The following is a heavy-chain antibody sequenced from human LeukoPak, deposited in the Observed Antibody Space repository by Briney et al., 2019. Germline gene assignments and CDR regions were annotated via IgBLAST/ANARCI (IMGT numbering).Heavy chain of an antibody. Sequence: QSGGSLRLSCAASGFTISSNYMSWVRQAPGEGLEWVSVIYSGGSTYYPDSVKGRFTISSDNSKNTLYLQMNSLRAADTAVYYCARDKVFSGRNACDIWGARTMVTLSS. CDR3: ARDKVFSGRNACDI. V-gene: IGHV3-53*01. CDR1: GFTISSNY. J-gene: IGHJ3*02. D-gene: IGHD2-21*01. CDR2: IYSGGST.